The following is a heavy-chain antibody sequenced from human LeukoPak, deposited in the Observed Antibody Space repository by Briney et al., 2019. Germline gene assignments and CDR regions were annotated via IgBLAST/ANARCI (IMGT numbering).Heavy chain of an antibody. CDR1: GFTFSSYG. Sequence: GSLRLSCAASGFTFSSYGMHWVRQAPGKGLEWIGEIYHTGSTNFNPSLRSRVTISIDKSKGQISLNLSSVTAADTAVYYCARGLAWALDSWGQGSQVTVSS. V-gene: IGHV4-4*02. CDR2: IYHTGST. D-gene: IGHD1-26*01. J-gene: IGHJ4*02. CDR3: ARGLAWALDS.